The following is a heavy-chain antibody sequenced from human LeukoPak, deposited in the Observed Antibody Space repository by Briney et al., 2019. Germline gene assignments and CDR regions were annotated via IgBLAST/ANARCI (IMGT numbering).Heavy chain of an antibody. D-gene: IGHD1-14*01. CDR3: ARGLRQNPMDYYYYGMDV. CDR2: MNPNSGNT. CDR1: GYTFTSYD. J-gene: IGHJ6*02. V-gene: IGHV1-8*01. Sequence: GASVKVSCKASGYTFTSYDINWVRQATGQGLEGMGWMNPNSGNTGYAQKLQGKVTMTRNTSISTAYMELSSLRSEDTAVYYCARGLRQNPMDYYYYGMDVWGQGTTVTVSS.